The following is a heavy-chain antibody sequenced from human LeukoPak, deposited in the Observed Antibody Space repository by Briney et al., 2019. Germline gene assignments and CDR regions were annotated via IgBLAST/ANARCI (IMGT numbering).Heavy chain of an antibody. Sequence: PGGSLRLSCAASGFSFSSYAAHWVRQAPGKGLEWVASISYDGNEIYYAASVKGRFTISRDNSKSTRYMQMNSLRDEDTAVYYCARGGGKWELPVFDYWGQGTLVTVSS. V-gene: IGHV3-30*04. CDR3: ARGGGKWELPVFDY. D-gene: IGHD1-26*01. CDR1: GFSFSSYA. J-gene: IGHJ4*02. CDR2: ISYDGNEI.